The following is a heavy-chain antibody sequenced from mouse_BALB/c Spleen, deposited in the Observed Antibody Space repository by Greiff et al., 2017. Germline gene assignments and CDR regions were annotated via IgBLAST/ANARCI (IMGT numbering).Heavy chain of an antibody. Sequence: QVQLQQSGAELVRPGVSVKISCKGSGYTFTDYAMHWVKQSHAKSLEWIGVISTYYGDASYNQKFKGKATMTVDKSSSTAYMELARLTSEDSAIYYCARGNTTATDAMDYWGQGTSVTVSS. CDR3: ARGNTTATDAMDY. J-gene: IGHJ4*01. CDR1: GYTFTDYA. CDR2: ISTYYGDA. D-gene: IGHD1-2*01. V-gene: IGHV1S137*01.